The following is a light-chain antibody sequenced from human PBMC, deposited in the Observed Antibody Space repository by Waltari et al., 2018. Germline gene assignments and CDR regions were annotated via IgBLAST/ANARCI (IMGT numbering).Light chain of an antibody. CDR2: GAS. Sequence: IVMTQSPATLSVSPGERVTLPCRARPSVSGNLAWYQPKPGQAPRLLMYGASTRAAGVPTRFSGSGSGTEFTVTISSLQSEDFAVYYCQQYNDWPQTFGQGTKLETK. V-gene: IGKV3-15*01. CDR3: QQYNDWPQT. J-gene: IGKJ2*01. CDR1: PSVSGN.